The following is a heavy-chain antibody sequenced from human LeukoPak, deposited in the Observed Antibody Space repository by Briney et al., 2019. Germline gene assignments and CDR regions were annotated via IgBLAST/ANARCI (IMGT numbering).Heavy chain of an antibody. Sequence: ASVKVSCKASGYSFTTYYIHWVRQAPGKGLEWMGIINPSGGITSYAQKFKGRVTMTSDTSISTAYMELSRLRSDDTALYYCTRGSYYDSSGYSGVRLFDYWGQGTPVTVPS. D-gene: IGHD3-22*01. CDR3: TRGSYYDSSGYSGVRLFDY. CDR2: INPSGGIT. J-gene: IGHJ4*02. V-gene: IGHV1-46*01. CDR1: GYSFTTYY.